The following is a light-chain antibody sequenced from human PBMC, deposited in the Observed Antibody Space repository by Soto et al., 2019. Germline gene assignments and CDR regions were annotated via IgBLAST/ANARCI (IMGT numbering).Light chain of an antibody. Sequence: QTVVTQSSSASASLGSSVKLTCTLSSGHSSYIIAWHQQQPGKAPRHLMNLERSGTYNKGSGIPDRFSGSSSGADRYLTIPNLQFEDEADYYCETWDSNTRVFGGGTKLTVL. J-gene: IGLJ3*02. V-gene: IGLV4-60*02. CDR3: ETWDSNTRV. CDR2: LERSGTY. CDR1: SGHSSYI.